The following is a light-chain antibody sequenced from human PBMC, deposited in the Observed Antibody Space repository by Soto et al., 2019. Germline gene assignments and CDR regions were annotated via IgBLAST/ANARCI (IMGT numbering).Light chain of an antibody. J-gene: IGLJ1*01. CDR1: SSDVGGYNY. V-gene: IGLV2-14*01. CDR2: EVS. Sequence: QSVLTQPASVSGSPGQSITISCTGTSSDVGGYNYVSWSQQHPGKAPQLMIYEVSNRPSGVSNRFSGSKSGNTASLTISGRQAEYEADYYCSSYTSSSTYVFGTGTQLTVL. CDR3: SSYTSSSTYV.